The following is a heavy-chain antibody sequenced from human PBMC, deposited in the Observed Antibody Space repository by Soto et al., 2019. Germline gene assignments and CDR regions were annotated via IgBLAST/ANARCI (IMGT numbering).Heavy chain of an antibody. J-gene: IGHJ4*02. D-gene: IGHD5-18*01. V-gene: IGHV4-34*01. CDR3: ARGLGKRGYSYGYVDY. CDR2: INHSGST. Sequence: PSETLSLTCAFYGGSFSGYYWSWIRQPPGKGLEWIGEINHSGSTNYNPSLKSRVTISVDTSKNQFSLKLSSVTAADTAVYYCARGLGKRGYSYGYVDYWGQGTLVTVSS. CDR1: GGSFSGYY.